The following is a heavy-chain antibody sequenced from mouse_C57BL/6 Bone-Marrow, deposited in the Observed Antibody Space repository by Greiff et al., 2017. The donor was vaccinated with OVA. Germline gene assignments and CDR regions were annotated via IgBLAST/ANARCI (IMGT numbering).Heavy chain of an antibody. J-gene: IGHJ3*01. CDR1: GYTFTDYE. D-gene: IGHD2-12*01. V-gene: IGHV1-15*01. CDR3: TDSPPFAY. CDR2: IDPETGGT. Sequence: VQLVESGAELVRPGASVTLSCKASGYTFTDYEMHWVKQTPVHGLEWIGAIDPETGGTAYNQKFKGKAILTADKSSSTAYMELRSLTSEDSAVYYCTDSPPFAYWGQGTLVTVSA.